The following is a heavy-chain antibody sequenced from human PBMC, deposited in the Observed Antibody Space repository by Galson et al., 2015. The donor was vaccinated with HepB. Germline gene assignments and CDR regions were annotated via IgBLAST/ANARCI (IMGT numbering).Heavy chain of an antibody. J-gene: IGHJ4*02. CDR3: ARDRFRSYDFLTGGVTGYYFDY. CDR2: ISGSGGST. CDR1: GFTFNSYA. D-gene: IGHD3-9*01. Sequence: SLRLSCAASGFTFNSYAMSWARQAPGKGLEWVSTISGSGGSTFYGDSVKGRLILSRDNSKKTLYLQMNSLRAGDTAAYYCARDRFRSYDFLTGGVTGYYFDYWGQGTLVTVSS. V-gene: IGHV3-23*02.